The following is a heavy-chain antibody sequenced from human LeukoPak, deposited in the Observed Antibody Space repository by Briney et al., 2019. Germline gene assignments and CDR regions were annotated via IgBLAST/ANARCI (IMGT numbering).Heavy chain of an antibody. V-gene: IGHV3-30*18. CDR1: GVTFSNYA. CDR2: ISYDGSNK. D-gene: IGHD3-16*01. CDR3: AKDLDEIGGLDV. Sequence: GGSLRLSCAASGVTFSNYAMSWARQAPGKGLEWVAVISYDGSNKYYADSVKGRFTISRDNSKNTLYLQMNSLRAEDTVVYYCAKDLDEIGGLDVWGQGTTVTVSS. J-gene: IGHJ6*02.